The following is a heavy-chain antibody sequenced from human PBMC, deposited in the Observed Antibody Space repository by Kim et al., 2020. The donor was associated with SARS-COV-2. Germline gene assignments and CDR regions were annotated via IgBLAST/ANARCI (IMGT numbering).Heavy chain of an antibody. CDR3: ARTMKTVVTTPFDY. J-gene: IGHJ4*02. V-gene: IGHV4-39*07. D-gene: IGHD4-4*01. Sequence: NPSLKKRVTISVDTCRDQFSLKLSSVTAADTAVYYCARTMKTVVTTPFDYWGQGNLVAVSS.